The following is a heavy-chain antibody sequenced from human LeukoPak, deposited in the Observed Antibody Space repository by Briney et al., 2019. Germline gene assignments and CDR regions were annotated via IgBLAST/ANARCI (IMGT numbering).Heavy chain of an antibody. CDR2: ISRSGHT. CDR3: ARLSFGDSHFNQ. CDR1: GFTFSSYA. D-gene: IGHD3-10*01. V-gene: IGHV4-59*08. J-gene: IGHJ4*02. Sequence: GSLRLSCAASGFTFSSYAMSWIRQPPGKGLEWLGYISRSGHTNYNPSLKSRVTMSVATSKNHFSLNLTSVTAADTAIYYCARLSFGDSHFNQWGQGTLVSVSS.